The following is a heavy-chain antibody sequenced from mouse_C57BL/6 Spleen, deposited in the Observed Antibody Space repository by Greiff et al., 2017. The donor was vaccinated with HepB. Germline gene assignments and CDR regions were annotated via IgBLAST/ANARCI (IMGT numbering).Heavy chain of an antibody. CDR3: ARSYYGSWYFDV. CDR2: IYPGDGDT. J-gene: IGHJ1*03. Sequence: QVQLQQSGPELVKPGASVKISCKASGYAFSSSWMNWVKQRPGKGLEWIGRIYPGDGDTNYNGKFKGKATLTADKSSSTAYMQLSSLTSEDSAVYFCARSYYGSWYFDVWGTGTTVTVSS. V-gene: IGHV1-82*01. CDR1: GYAFSSSW. D-gene: IGHD1-1*01.